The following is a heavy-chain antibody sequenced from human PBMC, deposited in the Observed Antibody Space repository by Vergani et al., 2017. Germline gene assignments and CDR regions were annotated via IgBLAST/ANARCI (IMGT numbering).Heavy chain of an antibody. CDR3: AXDGPGPNCSSTSCHYYYYYYMDV. CDR2: MNPNSGGT. D-gene: IGHD2-2*01. V-gene: IGHV1-2*02. Sequence: QVQLVQSGAEVKKPGASVKVSCKASGYTFTSYDINWVRQATGQGLEWMGWMNPNSGGTNYAQKFQGRVTMTRDTSISTAYMELSRLRSDDTAVYYCAXDGPGPNCSSTSCHYYYYYYMDVWGKGTTVTVSS. J-gene: IGHJ6*03. CDR1: GYTFTSYD.